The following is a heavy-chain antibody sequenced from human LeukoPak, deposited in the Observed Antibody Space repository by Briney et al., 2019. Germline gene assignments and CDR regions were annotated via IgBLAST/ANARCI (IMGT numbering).Heavy chain of an antibody. V-gene: IGHV3-53*01. Sequence: GGSLRLSCAASGFTVSTNYMSWVRQAPGKGLEWVSVIYSGGSTYYADSVKGRFTISRDNSKNTLYLQMNSPRAEDTAIYYCAKARYPLSSNFDYWGQGTLVTVSS. CDR2: IYSGGST. CDR1: GFTVSTNY. CDR3: AKARYPLSSNFDY. J-gene: IGHJ4*02. D-gene: IGHD2-15*01.